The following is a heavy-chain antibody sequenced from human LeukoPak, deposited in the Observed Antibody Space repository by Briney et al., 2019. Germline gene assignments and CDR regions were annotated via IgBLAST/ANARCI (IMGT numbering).Heavy chain of an antibody. J-gene: IGHJ4*02. CDR2: IRSKAYGGTT. CDR3: AKDLAENYFDY. V-gene: IGHV3-49*04. Sequence: PGGSLRLSCTASGFTFGDYAMSWVRQAPGKGLEWVGFIRSKAYGGTTEYAASVKGRFTISRDDSKSIAYLQMNSLRAEDTAVYYCAKDLAENYFDYWGQGTLVTVSS. CDR1: GFTFGDYA. D-gene: IGHD6-13*01.